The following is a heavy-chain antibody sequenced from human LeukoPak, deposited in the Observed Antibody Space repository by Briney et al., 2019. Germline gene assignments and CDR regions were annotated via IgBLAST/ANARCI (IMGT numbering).Heavy chain of an antibody. CDR1: GFTFSSHT. D-gene: IGHD2-2*01. J-gene: IGHJ4*02. CDR3: VSFYETY. Sequence: PGGSLRLSCAASGFTFSSHTMNWVRQAPGKGLVWVSHINGDGSWTTYADSVKGRFTISKDNAKNTVYLQMNNLRAEDTAVYYCVSFYETYWGRGTLVTVSS. V-gene: IGHV3-74*01. CDR2: INGDGSWT.